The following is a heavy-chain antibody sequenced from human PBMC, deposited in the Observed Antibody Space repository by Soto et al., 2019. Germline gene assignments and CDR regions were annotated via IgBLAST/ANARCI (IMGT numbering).Heavy chain of an antibody. CDR2: INSGGSRT. D-gene: IGHD2-21*02. CDR1: GFTFSDHW. Sequence: EVQLAESGGVLVQPGGSLRLSCVASGFTFSDHWMHWVRQAPGKGLVWVSRINSGGSRTNYADSVKGRFTISRDNAKNPLYLEMNSLSLEDTAVYYCARGNCSGDTCFFGGTHWGRGTLVTVSS. V-gene: IGHV3-74*01. J-gene: IGHJ4*02. CDR3: ARGNCSGDTCFFGGTH.